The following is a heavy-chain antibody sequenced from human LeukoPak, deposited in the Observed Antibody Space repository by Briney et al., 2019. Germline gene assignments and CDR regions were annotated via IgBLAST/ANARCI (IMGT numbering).Heavy chain of an antibody. CDR3: ASGGYQLLAVGS. J-gene: IGHJ4*02. CDR2: ISNSGAST. D-gene: IGHD2-2*01. CDR1: GFTFSSYA. Sequence: GGSLRPSCAASGFTFSSYAMTWVRQAPGKGLEWVSAISNSGASTYYADSVKGRFTISRDNSKNTLYLQMNSLRAEDTAVYYCASGGYQLLAVGSWGQGTLVTVSS. V-gene: IGHV3-23*01.